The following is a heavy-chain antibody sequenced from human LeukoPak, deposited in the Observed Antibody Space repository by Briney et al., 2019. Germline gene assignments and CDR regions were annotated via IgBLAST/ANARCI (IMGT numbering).Heavy chain of an antibody. CDR3: ARDLGSSATSTNWFDP. J-gene: IGHJ5*02. CDR1: GYTFTSYG. V-gene: IGHV1-18*01. Sequence: GASVKVSCKASGYTFTSYGISWVRQAPGQGLEWMGWISAYNGNTNYTQKLQGRVTMTTDTSTSTAYMELRSLRSDDTAVYYCARDLGSSATSTNWFDPWGQGTLVTVSS. D-gene: IGHD6-6*01. CDR2: ISAYNGNT.